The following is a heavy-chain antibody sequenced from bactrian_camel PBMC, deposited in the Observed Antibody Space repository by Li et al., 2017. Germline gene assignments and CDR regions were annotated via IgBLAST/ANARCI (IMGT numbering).Heavy chain of an antibody. CDR3: AGRLTGTLSFPY. J-gene: IGHJ4*01. V-gene: IGHV3-2*01. Sequence: HVQLVESGGGLVQPGGSLRLSCAASGFPFSSVTLTWVRQTPGKGLEWVSRIASAGSNPSYADTVQGRFTISQDNAKNTVYLQLNNLKTEDTAMYYCAGRLTGTLSFPYWGQGTQVTVS. D-gene: IGHD8*01. CDR1: GFPFSSVT. CDR2: IASAGSNP.